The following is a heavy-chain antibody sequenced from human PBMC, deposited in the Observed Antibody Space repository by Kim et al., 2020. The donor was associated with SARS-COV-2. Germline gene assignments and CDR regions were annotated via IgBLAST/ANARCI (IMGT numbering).Heavy chain of an antibody. CDR1: GGSISSSNW. CDR2: IYHSGST. D-gene: IGHD2-15*01. J-gene: IGHJ6*02. V-gene: IGHV4-4*02. CDR3: ARDGPRRDCSGGSCYSFYYYGMDV. Sequence: SETQSLTCAVSGGSISSSNWWSWVRQPPGKGLEWIGEIYHSGSTNYNPSLKSRVTISVDKSKNQFSLKLSSVTAADTAVYYCARDGPRRDCSGGSCYSFYYYGMDVWGQGTTVTVSS.